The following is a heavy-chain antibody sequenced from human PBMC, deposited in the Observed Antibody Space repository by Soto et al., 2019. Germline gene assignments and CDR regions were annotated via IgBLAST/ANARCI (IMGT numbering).Heavy chain of an antibody. J-gene: IGHJ6*02. CDR1: GGSISSYY. Sequence: SETLSLTCTVSGGSISSYYWSWIRQPAGKGLEWIGRIYTSGSTNYNPSLKSRVTMSVDTSKNQFSLKLSSVTAADTAVYYCARDTDYDILTGYWSNYGIDVWGQGTTVTVSS. D-gene: IGHD3-9*01. CDR2: IYTSGST. V-gene: IGHV4-4*07. CDR3: ARDTDYDILTGYWSNYGIDV.